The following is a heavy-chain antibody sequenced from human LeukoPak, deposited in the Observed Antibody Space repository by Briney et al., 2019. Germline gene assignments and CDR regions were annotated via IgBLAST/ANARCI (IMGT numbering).Heavy chain of an antibody. CDR2: INPDNGNT. D-gene: IGHD2-2*01. Sequence: GASVTVSCKASGYPFTRYGISWVRQARGQGLEWMGWINPDNGNTKYEQKFQGRVTMTTDTSTSTAHMELRSLRSDDTAVYYCATYYCSTTRCYPYFFDYWGQGTLVTVSS. J-gene: IGHJ4*02. CDR3: ATYYCSTTRCYPYFFDY. CDR1: GYPFTRYG. V-gene: IGHV1-18*01.